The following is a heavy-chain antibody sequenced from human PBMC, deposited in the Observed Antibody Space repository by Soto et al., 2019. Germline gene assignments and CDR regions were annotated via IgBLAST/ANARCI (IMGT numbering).Heavy chain of an antibody. V-gene: IGHV4-39*01. D-gene: IGHD4-17*01. CDR3: ARSMTTVVTLDY. Sequence: TSETLSLTCTVSGGSISSGSYYWGWIRQPPGKGLEWIGSIYYSGSTYYNPSLKSRVTISVDTSKNQFSLKLSSVTAADTAVYYCARSMTTVVTLDYWGQGTLVTVSS. CDR1: GGSISSGSYY. J-gene: IGHJ4*02. CDR2: IYYSGST.